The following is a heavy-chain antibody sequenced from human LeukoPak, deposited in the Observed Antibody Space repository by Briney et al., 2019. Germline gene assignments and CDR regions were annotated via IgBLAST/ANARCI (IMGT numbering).Heavy chain of an antibody. CDR2: ISGSGGST. V-gene: IGHV3-23*01. D-gene: IGHD2-2*01. CDR1: GFTFSNYA. Sequence: GGSLRLSCAASGFTFSNYAMKWVRQAPGKGLEWVSAISGSGGSTYYADSVKGRFTISRDNSKNTLYLQMNSLRAEDTAVYYCAKVPYQLLLTPIDYWGQGTLVTVSS. CDR3: AKVPYQLLLTPIDY. J-gene: IGHJ4*02.